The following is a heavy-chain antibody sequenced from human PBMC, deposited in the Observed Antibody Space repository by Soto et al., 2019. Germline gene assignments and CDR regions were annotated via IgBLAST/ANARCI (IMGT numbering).Heavy chain of an antibody. CDR3: ARGAGQQDTGDLDY. J-gene: IGHJ4*02. D-gene: IGHD6-19*01. CDR1: GGTFSSYT. V-gene: IGHV1-69*02. Sequence: QVQLVQSGAEVKKPGSSVKVSCKASGGTFSSYTISWVRQAPGQGLEWMGRIIPILGIANYAQKFQGRVTIAAAKSTSTAYMELSSLRSEDTAVYYCARGAGQQDTGDLDYWGQGTLVAVSS. CDR2: IIPILGIA.